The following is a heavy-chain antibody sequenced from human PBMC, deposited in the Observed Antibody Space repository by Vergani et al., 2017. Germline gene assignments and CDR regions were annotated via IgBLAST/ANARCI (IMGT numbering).Heavy chain of an antibody. Sequence: QLQLQESGPGLVKPSETLSLTCTVSGGSISSSSYYWGWIRQPPGKGLEWIGSIYYSGSTYYNPSLKSRVTISVDTSKNQFSLKLSSVTAADTAVYYCARDPGSSGWFDAFDIWGQGTMVTVSS. V-gene: IGHV4-39*02. CDR2: IYYSGST. CDR1: GGSISSSSYY. J-gene: IGHJ3*02. D-gene: IGHD6-19*01. CDR3: ARDPGSSGWFDAFDI.